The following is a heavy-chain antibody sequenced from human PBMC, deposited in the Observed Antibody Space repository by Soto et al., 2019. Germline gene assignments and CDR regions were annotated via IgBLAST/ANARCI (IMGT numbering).Heavy chain of an antibody. CDR3: ARGSWNSGGSDY. Sequence: QVQLVQSGAEVKKPGASVKVSCKASGYTFTSHDINWVRQATGQGLEWMGWMNPNGGNTGYEQKYQDRNNMTTNTAINKAYMELSSLRSEDTAVYYCARGSWNSGGSDYWGQGTLVTVSS. V-gene: IGHV1-8*01. J-gene: IGHJ4*02. D-gene: IGHD1-7*01. CDR1: GYTFTSHD. CDR2: MNPNGGNT.